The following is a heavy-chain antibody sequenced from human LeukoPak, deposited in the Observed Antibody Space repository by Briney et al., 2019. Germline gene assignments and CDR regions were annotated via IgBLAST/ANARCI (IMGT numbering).Heavy chain of an antibody. CDR2: IYYSGST. D-gene: IGHD4-11*01. J-gene: IGHJ6*02. V-gene: IGHV4-39*01. Sequence: SESLSLTCTVSGGSISSSSYYWGWIRQPPGKGLEWIGSIYYSGSTYYNPSLKSRVTISVDTSKNQFSLKLSSVTAADTAVYYCARADYSNDYGMDVWGQGTTVTVSS. CDR3: ARADYSNDYGMDV. CDR1: GGSISSSSYY.